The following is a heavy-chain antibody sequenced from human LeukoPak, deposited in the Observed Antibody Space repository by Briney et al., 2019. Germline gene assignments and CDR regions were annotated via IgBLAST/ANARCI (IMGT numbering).Heavy chain of an antibody. D-gene: IGHD6-13*01. V-gene: IGHV1-2*06. CDR1: GYTFTGYY. CDR2: ISPNSGGT. J-gene: IGHJ4*02. Sequence: ASVKVSCKASGYTFTGYYMHWVRQAPGQGLEWMGRISPNSGGTNYAQKFQGRVTMTRDTSISTAYMELSRLRSDDTAVYYCARDLIAAAGNVYWGQGTLVTVSS. CDR3: ARDLIAAAGNVY.